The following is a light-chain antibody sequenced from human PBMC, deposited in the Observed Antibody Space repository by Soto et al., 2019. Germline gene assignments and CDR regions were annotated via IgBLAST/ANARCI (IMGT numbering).Light chain of an antibody. V-gene: IGKV1-5*03. Sequence: DIQMTQSPSSLSASLGDRVTITCRASQSIDNWLAWYQQKPGKAPKLLIFRASTLTSGVPSRFSGSGSGTQFTLTISSLQPDDFATYYCQQYNSYSEYTFGQGTKLEIK. CDR1: QSIDNW. J-gene: IGKJ2*01. CDR2: RAS. CDR3: QQYNSYSEYT.